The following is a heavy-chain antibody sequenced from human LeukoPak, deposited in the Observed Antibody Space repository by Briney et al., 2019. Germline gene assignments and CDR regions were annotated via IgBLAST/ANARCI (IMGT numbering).Heavy chain of an antibody. D-gene: IGHD3-10*01. V-gene: IGHV3-33*01. Sequence: GGSLRLSCAASGFTFSSYGMHWVRQAPGKGLEWVAVIWYDGSNKYYADSVKGRFTISRDNSKNTLFLQMNSLRPEDTAVYYCARDPTIAFVRGLIPRTWFDTWGQGTLVTVSS. CDR1: GFTFSSYG. CDR2: IWYDGSNK. J-gene: IGHJ5*02. CDR3: ARDPTIAFVRGLIPRTWFDT.